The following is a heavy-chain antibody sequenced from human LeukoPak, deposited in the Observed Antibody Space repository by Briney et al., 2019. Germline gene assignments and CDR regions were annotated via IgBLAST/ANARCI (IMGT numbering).Heavy chain of an antibody. D-gene: IGHD1-7*01. CDR2: TSSDLNVK. CDR1: GFTFRNYV. Sequence: GGSLGLSCAASGFTFRNYVIHWVRQAPGKGLEWVAVTSSDLNVKLYADSVKGRFTISRDSSKNTLFLQMNSLRAEDTALYFCARKAQYNGHYPLDYWGQGTLVTVSS. J-gene: IGHJ4*02. CDR3: ARKAQYNGHYPLDY. V-gene: IGHV3-30-3*01.